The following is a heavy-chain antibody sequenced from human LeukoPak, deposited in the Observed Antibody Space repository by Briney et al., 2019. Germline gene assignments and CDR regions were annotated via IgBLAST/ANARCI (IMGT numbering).Heavy chain of an antibody. CDR3: ARDGGITMIVGRFDY. CDR2: IIPIFGTA. Sequence: ASVKVSCKASGGTFSSYAISWVRQAPGQGLEWMGRIIPIFGTANYAQKFQGRVTITTDESTSTAYMELSSLRSEDTAVYYCARDGGITMIVGRFDYWGQGTLATVSS. D-gene: IGHD3-22*01. V-gene: IGHV1-69*05. CDR1: GGTFSSYA. J-gene: IGHJ4*02.